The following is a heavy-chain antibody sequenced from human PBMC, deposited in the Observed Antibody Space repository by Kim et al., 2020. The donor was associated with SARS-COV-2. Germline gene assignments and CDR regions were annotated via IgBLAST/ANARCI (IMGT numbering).Heavy chain of an antibody. Sequence: SVKVSCKASGGTFSSYAISWVRQAPGQGLECMGGIIPIFGTANYAQKFQGRVTITADESTSTAYMELSSLRSEDTAVYYCARMGGNIVATIWGYFVYWGQGTLVTVSS. CDR3: ARMGGNIVATIWGYFVY. D-gene: IGHD5-12*01. CDR1: GGTFSSYA. CDR2: IIPIFGTA. J-gene: IGHJ4*02. V-gene: IGHV1-69*13.